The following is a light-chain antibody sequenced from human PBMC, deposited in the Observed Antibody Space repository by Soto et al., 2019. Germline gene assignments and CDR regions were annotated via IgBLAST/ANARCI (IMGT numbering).Light chain of an antibody. CDR3: QQYNNWGT. J-gene: IGKJ1*01. CDR1: QSVSSN. Sequence: EIVMTQSPATLSVSPGERATLSCRASQSVSSNLAWYHQKPGQAPRLLIYGASTRATGIPARFSGSGSGTEFTLTISRLQSEDFAVYYCQQYNNWGTFGQGTKVEIK. CDR2: GAS. V-gene: IGKV3-15*01.